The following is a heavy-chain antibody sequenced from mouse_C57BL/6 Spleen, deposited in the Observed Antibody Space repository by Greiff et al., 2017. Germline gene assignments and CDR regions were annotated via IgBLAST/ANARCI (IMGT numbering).Heavy chain of an antibody. Sequence: EVQGVESGGGLVQPGGSLKLSCAASGFTFSDSYMYWVRQTPEKRLEWVAYISNGGGSTYYPDTVKGRFTISRDNAKNTLYLQMSRLKSEDTAMYYCARRGGPYWYFDVWGTGTTVTVSS. D-gene: IGHD1-1*02. V-gene: IGHV5-12*01. J-gene: IGHJ1*03. CDR2: ISNGGGST. CDR1: GFTFSDSY. CDR3: ARRGGPYWYFDV.